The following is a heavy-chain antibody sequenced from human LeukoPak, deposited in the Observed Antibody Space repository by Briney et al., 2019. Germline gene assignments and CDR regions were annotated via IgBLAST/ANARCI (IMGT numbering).Heavy chain of an antibody. J-gene: IGHJ6*02. Sequence: GASVNVSCKASGGTFSSYAISWVRQAPGQGLEWMGGIIPIFGTANYAQKFRGRVTITADESTSTAYMELSSLRSEDTAVYYCARDPPPYYYYYYGMDVWGQGTTVTVSS. CDR3: ARDPPPYYYYYYGMDV. CDR2: IIPIFGTA. V-gene: IGHV1-69*13. CDR1: GGTFSSYA.